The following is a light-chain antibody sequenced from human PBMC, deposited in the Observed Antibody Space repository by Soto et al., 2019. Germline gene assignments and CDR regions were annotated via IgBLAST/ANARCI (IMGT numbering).Light chain of an antibody. J-gene: IGKJ1*01. CDR3: QQYNKWPLT. Sequence: EIMMTQSPGTLSASPGERTTLSCRASQSVSSNLAWYQQTPGQAPRLLIYAVSTRATGIPARFSGSGSGTEFTLTISSLQSEDFAVYYCQQYNKWPLTFGQGTKVVSK. V-gene: IGKV3-15*01. CDR1: QSVSSN. CDR2: AVS.